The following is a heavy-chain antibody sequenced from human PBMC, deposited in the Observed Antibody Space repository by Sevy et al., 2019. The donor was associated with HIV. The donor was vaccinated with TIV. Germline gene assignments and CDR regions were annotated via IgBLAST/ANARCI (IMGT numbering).Heavy chain of an antibody. D-gene: IGHD3-3*01. J-gene: IGHJ3*02. CDR1: GFTFSSYW. Sequence: GGSLRLSCAASGFTFSSYWMSWVRQAPGKGLEWVANIKQDGSEKYYVDSVKGRFTISRDNAKNSLYLQMNSLRAEDTAVYYCARYERDYDFWSGYYRGAFDIWGQGTMVTVSS. CDR3: ARYERDYDFWSGYYRGAFDI. V-gene: IGHV3-7*03. CDR2: IKQDGSEK.